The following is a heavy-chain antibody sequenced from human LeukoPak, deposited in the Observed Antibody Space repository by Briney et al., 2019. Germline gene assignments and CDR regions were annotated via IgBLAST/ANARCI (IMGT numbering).Heavy chain of an antibody. D-gene: IGHD1-26*01. CDR2: INEDGSEK. CDR1: GFTFSSYG. CDR3: ATFPSGSWSAY. J-gene: IGHJ4*02. V-gene: IGHV3-7*01. Sequence: GGSLRLSCAASGFTFSSYGLNWVRQAPGKGLEWVANINEDGSEKYYVDSVKGRFTISRDNANNSLYLQMSSLRVDDTAVYYCATFPSGSWSAYWGQGTLVTVSS.